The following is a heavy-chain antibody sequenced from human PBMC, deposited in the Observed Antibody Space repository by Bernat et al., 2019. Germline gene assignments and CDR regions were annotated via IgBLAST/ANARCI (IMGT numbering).Heavy chain of an antibody. V-gene: IGHV3-74*01. CDR2: INSDGSST. Sequence: EVQLAESGGGLVQPGGSLRLSCAASGFTFSSYWMHWVRQAPGKGLVWVSRINSDGSSTSYADSVKGRFTISRDNAKNTLYLQMNSLRAEDTAVYYCARATYYDFWSGSPYYYYYMDVWGKGTTVTVSS. D-gene: IGHD3-3*01. J-gene: IGHJ6*03. CDR1: GFTFSSYW. CDR3: ARATYYDFWSGSPYYYYYMDV.